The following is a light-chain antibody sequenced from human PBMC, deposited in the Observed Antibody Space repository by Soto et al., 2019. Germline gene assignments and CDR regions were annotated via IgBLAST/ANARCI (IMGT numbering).Light chain of an antibody. CDR3: QQYSNWPRT. V-gene: IGKV3-15*01. Sequence: EIVMTQSPATLSVSPGERATLSCTASQSVTSNLAWYQQKPGQAPRLLIYGASTRATGIPARFSGSGSGTEFTLTINSLQPEDFAVYHCQQYSNWPRTFGQGTKVDIK. CDR1: QSVTSN. J-gene: IGKJ1*01. CDR2: GAS.